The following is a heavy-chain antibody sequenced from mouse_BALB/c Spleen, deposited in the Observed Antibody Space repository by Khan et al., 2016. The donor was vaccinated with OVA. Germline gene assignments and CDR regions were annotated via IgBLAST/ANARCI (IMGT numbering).Heavy chain of an antibody. CDR3: ARTASIKY. Sequence: VQLKESGPGLVKPSQSLSLTCTVTGYSITSDYGWNWIRQFPGNKLEWMGYISYSGSTNYNPSLKSRISITRDTSKNQFFLQLNSVTTEYTATYYCARTASIKYWGQGTTLTVAS. V-gene: IGHV3-2*02. CDR2: ISYSGST. J-gene: IGHJ2*01. CDR1: GYSITSDYG. D-gene: IGHD1-2*01.